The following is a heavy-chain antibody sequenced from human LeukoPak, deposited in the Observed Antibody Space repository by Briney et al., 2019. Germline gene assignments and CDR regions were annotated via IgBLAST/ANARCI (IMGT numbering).Heavy chain of an antibody. D-gene: IGHD3-10*01. Sequence: SETLSLTCTVSGGSVSSNDFYWGWIRQPPGKGLEWIGSIYYSGSTYYNPSLKSRVTISVDTSKNQFSLKLSSVTAADTAVYYCAGGSGVAPFDYWGQGTLVTVSS. CDR2: IYYSGST. CDR3: AGGSGVAPFDY. V-gene: IGHV4-39*07. CDR1: GGSVSSNDFY. J-gene: IGHJ4*02.